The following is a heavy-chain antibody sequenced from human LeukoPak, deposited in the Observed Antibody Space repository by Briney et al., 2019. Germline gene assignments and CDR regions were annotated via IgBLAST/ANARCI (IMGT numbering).Heavy chain of an antibody. J-gene: IGHJ4*02. D-gene: IGHD6-13*01. CDR2: ISYDGSNK. CDR1: GFSFSSYA. Sequence: PGGSLRLSCAASGFSFSSYAMHWVRQAPGKGLEWVAVISYDGSNKYYADSVKGRFTISRDNSKNTLYLQMNSLRAEDTAVYYCARDSSSSRIFDYWGQGTLVTVSS. CDR3: ARDSSSSRIFDY. V-gene: IGHV3-30-3*01.